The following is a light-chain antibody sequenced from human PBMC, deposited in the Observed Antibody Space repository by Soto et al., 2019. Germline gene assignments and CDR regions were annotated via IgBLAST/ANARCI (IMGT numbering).Light chain of an antibody. V-gene: IGKV1-39*01. CDR2: AAS. CDR1: QIISTS. Sequence: DIQMTQSPSFLSASVGDRVTITCRASQIISTSLAWYQQQPGKAPKLLIYAASSLQSGVPSRFSGSGSGTHFTLTITSLQPEDSATYYCQQTYNVPITFGQGTLLEIK. CDR3: QQTYNVPIT. J-gene: IGKJ5*01.